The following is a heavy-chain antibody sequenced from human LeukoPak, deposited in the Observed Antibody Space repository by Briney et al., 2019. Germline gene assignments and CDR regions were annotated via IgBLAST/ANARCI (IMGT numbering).Heavy chain of an antibody. CDR1: GGSFSGFH. Sequence: SETLSLTCAVYGGSFSGFHWTWIRQPPGKGLEWIGEINHSGSTNYNPSLRSRVTISVDTSKNQFSLKLFSVTAADTVVYYCARGRDDYNFAYWGQGTLVTVSS. J-gene: IGHJ4*02. CDR2: INHSGST. CDR3: ARGRDDYNFAY. V-gene: IGHV4-34*01. D-gene: IGHD5-24*01.